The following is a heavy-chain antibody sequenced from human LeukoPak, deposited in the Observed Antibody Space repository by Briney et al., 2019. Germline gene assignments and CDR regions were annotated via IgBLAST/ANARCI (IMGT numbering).Heavy chain of an antibody. V-gene: IGHV3-33*01. CDR1: GFTFSSYG. CDR2: IWYDGSNK. CDR3: ARETLGYCSSTSCFGWFDP. Sequence: GGSLRLSCAASGFTFSSYGMHWVRQAPGKGLEWVAVIWYDGSNKYYADSVKGRFTISRDNSKNTLYLQMNSLGAEDTAVYYCARETLGYCSSTSCFGWFDPWGQGTLVTVSS. J-gene: IGHJ5*02. D-gene: IGHD2-2*01.